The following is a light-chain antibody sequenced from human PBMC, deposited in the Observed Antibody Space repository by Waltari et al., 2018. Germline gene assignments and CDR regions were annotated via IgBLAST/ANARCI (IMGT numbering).Light chain of an antibody. CDR1: KSVSSY. CDR2: DAS. Sequence: EIVLTQSPDTLALSPGERATLSCRASKSVSSYLAWYQQKPGQAPRLLIYDASNRATGIPARFSGSGSAIAFTLTISSLEPEDYAVDYCQQRSNWPPLTFGGGTKVEIK. CDR3: QQRSNWPPLT. J-gene: IGKJ4*01. V-gene: IGKV3-11*01.